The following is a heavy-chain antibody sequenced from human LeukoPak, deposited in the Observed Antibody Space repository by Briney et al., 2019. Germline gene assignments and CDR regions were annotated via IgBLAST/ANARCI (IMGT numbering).Heavy chain of an antibody. CDR1: GGSISSHY. J-gene: IGHJ4*02. V-gene: IGHV4-59*11. CDR2: IYYSGST. Sequence: SETLSLTCTVSGGSISSHYWSWIRQPPGKGLEWIGYIYYSGSTNYNPSLKSRVTISVDTSKNQFSLKLSSVTAADTAVYYCARGEYQYISSFDYWGQGTLVTVSS. CDR3: ARGEYQYISSFDY. D-gene: IGHD6-13*01.